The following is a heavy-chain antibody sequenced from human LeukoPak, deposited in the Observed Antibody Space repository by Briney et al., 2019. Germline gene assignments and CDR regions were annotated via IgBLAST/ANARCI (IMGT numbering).Heavy chain of an antibody. CDR3: AGDFPTGTTRY. J-gene: IGHJ4*02. V-gene: IGHV4-39*02. Sequence: SETLSLTCTVSGGSISSSSYYWGWIRQPPGKGLEWIGSIYYSGSTYYNPSLKSRVTISVDTSKNQFSLKLSSVTAADTAVYYCAGDFPTGTTRYWGQGTLVTVSS. CDR1: GGSISSSSYY. D-gene: IGHD1-7*01. CDR2: IYYSGST.